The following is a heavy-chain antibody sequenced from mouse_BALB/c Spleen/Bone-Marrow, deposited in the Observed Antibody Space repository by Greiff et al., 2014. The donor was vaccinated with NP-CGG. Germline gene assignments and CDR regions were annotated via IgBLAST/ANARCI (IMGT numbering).Heavy chain of an antibody. CDR2: IVPSSGYT. J-gene: IGHJ3*01. V-gene: IGHV1-4*02. D-gene: IGHD4-1*01. CDR1: GYTFTSYT. CDR3: AREARTGAGFAY. Sequence: QVQLQQSGAELARPGASVKMSCKASGYTFTSYTIQWVKRRPGQGLEWVGYIVPSSGYTDYNQNLKDKTTLTADKSSSTAYMQLSSLTSADSAVYYCAREARTGAGFAYWGQGTLVTVSA.